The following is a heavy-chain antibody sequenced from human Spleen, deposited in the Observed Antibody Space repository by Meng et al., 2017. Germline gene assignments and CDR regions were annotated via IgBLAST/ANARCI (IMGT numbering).Heavy chain of an antibody. D-gene: IGHD3-22*01. V-gene: IGHV3-30*04. CDR2: MSHDGSNK. CDR3: ARELSESQRTYYYDSSGYYYPY. Sequence: GESLKISCAASGFTFSSYAMHWVRQAPGKGLAWVAVMSHDGSNKYYADSVKGRFTISRDNSKSTLYLQMNSLRTEDTAVYYCARELSESQRTYYYDSSGYYYPYWGQGTLVTVSS. J-gene: IGHJ4*02. CDR1: GFTFSSYA.